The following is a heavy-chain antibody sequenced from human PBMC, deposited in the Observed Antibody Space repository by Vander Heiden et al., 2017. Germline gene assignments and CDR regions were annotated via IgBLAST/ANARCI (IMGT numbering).Heavy chain of an antibody. J-gene: IGHJ4*02. Sequence: QVHLVESGGGVVQPGRSLRLSCAASGFTFTSYGMHWVRQAPGKGLEWLAAISSDGRNKYYAESVRGRLTISKDKSKNTLDLEMSSLRAEDRAIYYCAKALRLEDSLGQKEFDYWGQGTLVTVSS. CDR1: GFTFTSYG. V-gene: IGHV3-30*18. D-gene: IGHD3-3*02. CDR2: ISSDGRNK. CDR3: AKALRLEDSLGQKEFDY.